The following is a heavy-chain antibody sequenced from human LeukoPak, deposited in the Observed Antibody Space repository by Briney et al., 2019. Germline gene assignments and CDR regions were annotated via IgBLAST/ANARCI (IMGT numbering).Heavy chain of an antibody. V-gene: IGHV3-23*01. D-gene: IGHD2-15*01. CDR1: GFIFSSNA. J-gene: IGHJ4*02. CDR2: MSGSGGRT. Sequence: PGGSLRLSCAAPGFIFSSNAMSWVRQAPGKGLEWVSAMSGSGGRTYYADSVKGRFAISRDNSKNTLDLQMNSLRAEDTAVYYCAKWGCSGGSCYPFDYWGQGTLVTVSS. CDR3: AKWGCSGGSCYPFDY.